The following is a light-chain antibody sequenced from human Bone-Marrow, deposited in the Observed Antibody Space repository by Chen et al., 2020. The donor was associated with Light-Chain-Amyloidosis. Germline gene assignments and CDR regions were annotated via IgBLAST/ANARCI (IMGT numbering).Light chain of an antibody. V-gene: IGLV6-57*01. J-gene: IGLJ3*02. CDR2: EDD. CDR1: SGSIATND. Sequence: NFMLTQPHSVSESPGKPVIISCTRSSGSIATNDVQWYQQRPGSSPTTVIYEDDQRHSGVPDRFSGSIDRSSNSASLTISGLKTEDEADYYCQSYQGSSQGVFGGGTKLTVL. CDR3: QSYQGSSQGV.